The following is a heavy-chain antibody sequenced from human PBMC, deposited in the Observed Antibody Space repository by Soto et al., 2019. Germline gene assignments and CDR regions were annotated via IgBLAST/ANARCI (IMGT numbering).Heavy chain of an antibody. CDR3: ASHPRDNSGYWYYFDY. J-gene: IGHJ4*02. CDR1: GFTFSSYS. D-gene: IGHD3-22*01. CDR2: ISSSGSYI. V-gene: IGHV3-21*01. Sequence: GGSLILSCAASGFTFSSYSMNWVRQAPGKGLEWVSSISSSGSYIYYSDSVKGRFTISRDNAKNSLYLQMNSLRAEDTAVYYCASHPRDNSGYWYYFDYWGQGTLVTGSS.